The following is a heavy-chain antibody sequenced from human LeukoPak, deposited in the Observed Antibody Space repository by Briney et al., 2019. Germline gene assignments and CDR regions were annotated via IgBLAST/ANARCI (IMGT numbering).Heavy chain of an antibody. CDR1: GDTFISYA. Sequence: SVKVSCKASGDTFISYAISWVRQAPGQGLEWMGGIIPIFGTANYAQKFQGRVTITADESTSTAYMELSSLRSEDTAVYYCARGAQRFLEWDNWFDPWGQGTLVTVSS. CDR2: IIPIFGTA. D-gene: IGHD3-3*01. V-gene: IGHV1-69*01. J-gene: IGHJ5*02. CDR3: ARGAQRFLEWDNWFDP.